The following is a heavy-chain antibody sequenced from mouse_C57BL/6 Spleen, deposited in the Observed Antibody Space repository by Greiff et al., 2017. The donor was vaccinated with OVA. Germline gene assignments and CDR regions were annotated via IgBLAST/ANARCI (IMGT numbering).Heavy chain of an antibody. V-gene: IGHV1-59*01. CDR3: ARNYGSSSWFAY. Sequence: QVQLQQPGAELVRPGTSVKLSCKASGYTFTSYWMHWVKQRPGQGLEWIGVIEPSDSYTNYNQKFKGKATLTVDTSSSTAYMQLSSLTSEDSAVYYCARNYGSSSWFAYWGQGTLVTVSA. CDR2: IEPSDSYT. CDR1: GYTFTSYW. D-gene: IGHD1-1*01. J-gene: IGHJ3*01.